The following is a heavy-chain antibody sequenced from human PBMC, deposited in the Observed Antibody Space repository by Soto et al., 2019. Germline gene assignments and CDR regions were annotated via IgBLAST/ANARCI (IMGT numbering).Heavy chain of an antibody. D-gene: IGHD6-13*01. CDR3: ARIKGGAAGNFDY. CDR2: IYYSGST. Sequence: SETLSLTCTVSSGSISNGDYYWTWIRQHPVKGLEWVGYIYYSGSTYSNPSLKSRVTISVATSKNQFSLRLSSVTAADTAVYYCARIKGGAAGNFDYWGRGALVTVSS. V-gene: IGHV4-31*03. J-gene: IGHJ4*02. CDR1: SGSISNGDYY.